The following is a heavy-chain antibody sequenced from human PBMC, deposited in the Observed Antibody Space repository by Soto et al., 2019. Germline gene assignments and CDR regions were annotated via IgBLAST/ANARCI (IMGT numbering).Heavy chain of an antibody. CDR3: ARLPLDVVVVPAAVAWWFDP. V-gene: IGHV4-39*01. CDR1: GGSISSSSYY. D-gene: IGHD2-2*03. Sequence: SETLSLTCTVSGGSISSSSYYWGWIRQPPGKGLEWIGNIYYSGSTYYNPSLKGRLTISIDTSKNQISLKLSSVTAADTAVYYCARLPLDVVVVPAAVAWWFDPWGQGTLVTVSS. CDR2: IYYSGST. J-gene: IGHJ5*02.